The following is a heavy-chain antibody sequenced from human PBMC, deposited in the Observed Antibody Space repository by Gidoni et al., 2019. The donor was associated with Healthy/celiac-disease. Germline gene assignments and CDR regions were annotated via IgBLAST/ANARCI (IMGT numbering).Heavy chain of an antibody. CDR2: ISGSGGST. D-gene: IGHD2-2*01. CDR1: GFTFRSYA. CDR3: AKEVYRAAANGMDV. Sequence: EVQLLASGGGLVQPGGSLRLSCAAPGFTFRSYAMSWVRQAPGKGLEWVSAISGSGGSTYYADSVKGRFTISRDNSKNTLYLQMNSLRAEDTAVEYCAKEVYRAAANGMDVWGQGTTVTVSS. V-gene: IGHV3-23*01. J-gene: IGHJ6*02.